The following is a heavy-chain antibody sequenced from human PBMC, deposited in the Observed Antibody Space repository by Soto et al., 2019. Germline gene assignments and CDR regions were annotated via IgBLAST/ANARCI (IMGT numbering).Heavy chain of an antibody. D-gene: IGHD3-10*01. Sequence: GGSLRLSCSASGFTFSSYAMHWVRQAPGKGLEYVSAISSNGGSTYYADSVKGRFTISRDNSKNTLYLQMSSLRAEDTAVYYCVKDFIGITMVRGVIINPEPSYGMDVWGQGTTVTVSS. CDR1: GFTFSSYA. CDR3: VKDFIGITMVRGVIINPEPSYGMDV. V-gene: IGHV3-64D*08. J-gene: IGHJ6*02. CDR2: ISSNGGST.